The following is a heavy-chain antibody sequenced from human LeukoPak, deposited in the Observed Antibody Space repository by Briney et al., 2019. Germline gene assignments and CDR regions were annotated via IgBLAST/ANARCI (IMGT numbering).Heavy chain of an antibody. CDR1: GFTFSNAW. D-gene: IGHD2-8*01. CDR3: TRSSYTNSWFFY. V-gene: IGHV3-15*01. CDR2: IKSRPDGGTT. Sequence: GGSLRLSCAASGFTFSNAWMSWVRQAPGKGLEWVGRIKSRPDGGTTDYAAPVKGRFTMSRDDSKKTLFLQMNSLKAEDTAVYYCTRSSYTNSWFFYWGQGSLVTVSS. J-gene: IGHJ4*02.